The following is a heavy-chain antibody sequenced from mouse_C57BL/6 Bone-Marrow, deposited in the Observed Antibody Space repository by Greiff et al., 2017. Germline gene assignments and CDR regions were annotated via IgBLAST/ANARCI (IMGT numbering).Heavy chain of an antibody. J-gene: IGHJ3*01. Sequence: QVQLQQSGPELVKPGASVKISCKASGYAFSSSWLNWVKQRPGKGLGWIGRILPGDGDNNYNGKFKGKATLTADKSSSTAYMQLSSLTSEDSAVYFCARRGDGSSYDWFAYWGQGTLVTVSA. CDR3: ARRGDGSSYDWFAY. D-gene: IGHD1-1*01. CDR2: ILPGDGDN. CDR1: GYAFSSSW. V-gene: IGHV1-82*01.